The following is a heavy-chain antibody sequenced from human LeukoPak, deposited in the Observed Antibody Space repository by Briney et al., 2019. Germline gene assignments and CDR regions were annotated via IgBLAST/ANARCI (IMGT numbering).Heavy chain of an antibody. CDR2: IYYSGGT. CDR3: ARGVGVPGGFDP. Sequence: PSETLSLTCTVSGDSISSYYWSWIRQPPGKGLEWIGYIYYSGGTNYNPSLKSRVTISVDTSKNQFSLKLSSVTAADTAVYYCARGVGVPGGFDPWGQGTLVTVSS. CDR1: GDSISSYY. D-gene: IGHD2-21*01. V-gene: IGHV4-59*08. J-gene: IGHJ5*02.